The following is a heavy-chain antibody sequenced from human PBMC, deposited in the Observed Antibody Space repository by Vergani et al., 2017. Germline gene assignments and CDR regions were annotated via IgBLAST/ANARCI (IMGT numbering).Heavy chain of an antibody. V-gene: IGHV3-7*01. CDR3: ARPSQYPLPNFDY. Sequence: EVQLVESGGGLVQPGGSLRLSCAASGFTFSSHWMSWVRQAPGKGLEWVANIKQDGSEKYYVDSVKGRFTISRDNAKNSLYLQMNSLRAEDTAVYYCARPSQYPLPNFDYWGQGTLVTVSS. J-gene: IGHJ4*02. CDR2: IKQDGSEK. CDR1: GFTFSSHW. D-gene: IGHD2-2*01.